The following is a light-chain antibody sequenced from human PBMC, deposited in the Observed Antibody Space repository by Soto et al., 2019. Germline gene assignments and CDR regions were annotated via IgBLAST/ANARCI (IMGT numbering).Light chain of an antibody. Sequence: EIVMTQSPATLSVSPGEGATLSCRASQSISSKLAWYQQKPGQAPRLLIYGASTRATGVQARFSGSASGTEFTLTISSLQSEDLAVYYCQHYNDWRWTFGQGTKVEIK. J-gene: IGKJ1*01. CDR3: QHYNDWRWT. CDR1: QSISSK. CDR2: GAS. V-gene: IGKV3-15*01.